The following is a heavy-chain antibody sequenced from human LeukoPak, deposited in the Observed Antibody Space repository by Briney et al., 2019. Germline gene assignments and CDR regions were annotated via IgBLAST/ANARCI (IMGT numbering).Heavy chain of an antibody. J-gene: IGHJ5*02. CDR3: ARDGGTRLGFDP. CDR2: VSPGGST. V-gene: IGHV4-34*01. CDR1: SESSGGDD. D-gene: IGHD1/OR15-1a*01. Sequence: SETLSLTCAMHSESSGGDDWTWIRQPPGKGLEWIGEVSPGGSTRYNPSLRSRVTISLDTSRSRFSLRLSSVTAADTGVYYCARDGGTRLGFDPWGQGTLVTVSS.